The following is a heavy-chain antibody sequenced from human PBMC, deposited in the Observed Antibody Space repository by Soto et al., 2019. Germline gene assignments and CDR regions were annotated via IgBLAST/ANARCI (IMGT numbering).Heavy chain of an antibody. Sequence: SETLSLTCTVSGGSISGSSYYWGWIRQPPGKGLEWIGSIYYSGSTYYNPSLTSRVTISVDTSKNQFSLKLSPVTAADTAVYYCARTRKLELRLNGPYYYGMDVWGQGTTVTVSS. V-gene: IGHV4-39*01. J-gene: IGHJ6*02. D-gene: IGHD1-7*01. CDR2: IYYSGST. CDR3: ARTRKLELRLNGPYYYGMDV. CDR1: GGSISGSSYY.